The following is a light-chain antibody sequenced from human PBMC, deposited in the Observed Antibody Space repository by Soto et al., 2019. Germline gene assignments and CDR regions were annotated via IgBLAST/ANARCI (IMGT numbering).Light chain of an antibody. CDR3: QSYDSSLTVV. CDR1: SSNTGAGYD. CDR2: GNT. V-gene: IGLV1-40*01. Sequence: QSVLTQPPSVSGAPGQRVTISCTGSSSNTGAGYDVHWYQQFPGTTPKFLIYGNTNRPSGVPDRFSASKSGTSASLDITGLQAEDEAEYFCQSYDSSLTVVFGGGTKLTVL. J-gene: IGLJ2*01.